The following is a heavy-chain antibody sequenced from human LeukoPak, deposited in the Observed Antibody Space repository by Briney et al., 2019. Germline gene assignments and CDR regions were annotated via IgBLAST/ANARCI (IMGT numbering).Heavy chain of an antibody. V-gene: IGHV1-2*02. J-gene: IGHJ4*02. CDR3: ARGGHVLRFLEWLFDY. CDR2: INPNSGGT. CDR1: GYTFTSYD. D-gene: IGHD3-3*01. Sequence: GASVKVSCKASGYTFTSYDINWVRQATGQGLEWMGWINPNSGGTNYAQKFQGRVTMTRDTSISTAYMELSRLRSDDTAVYYCARGGHVLRFLEWLFDYWGQGTLVTVYS.